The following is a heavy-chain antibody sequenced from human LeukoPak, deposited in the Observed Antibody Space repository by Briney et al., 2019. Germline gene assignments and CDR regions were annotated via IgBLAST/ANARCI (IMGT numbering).Heavy chain of an antibody. D-gene: IGHD6-19*01. J-gene: IGHJ5*02. Sequence: ASVKVSCKVSGYTLTELSMHWVRQAPGQGLEWMGIINPSDGSTSYAQKFQGRVTMTGDTSTSTVYMELSSLRSEDTAVYYCARDDPLDKISSGWGPWGQGTLVTVSS. CDR2: INPSDGST. V-gene: IGHV1-46*01. CDR1: GYTLTELS. CDR3: ARDDPLDKISSGWGP.